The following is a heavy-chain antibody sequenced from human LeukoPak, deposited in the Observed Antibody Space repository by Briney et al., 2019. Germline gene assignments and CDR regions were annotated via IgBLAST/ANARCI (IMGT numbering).Heavy chain of an antibody. CDR1: GFTFSSYS. Sequence: GGSLRLSXAASGFTFSSYSMNWVRQAPGKGVEWVSSISSSSYIYYADSVKGRFTISRDNAKNSLYLQMNSLRAEDTAVYYCARDVRGPYNWNDGIDYWGQGTLVTVSS. CDR3: ARDVRGPYNWNDGIDY. V-gene: IGHV3-21*01. J-gene: IGHJ4*02. CDR2: ISSSSYI. D-gene: IGHD1-1*01.